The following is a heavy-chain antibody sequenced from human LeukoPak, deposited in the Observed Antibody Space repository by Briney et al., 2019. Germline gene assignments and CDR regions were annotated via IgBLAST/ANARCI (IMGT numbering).Heavy chain of an antibody. CDR1: GFTFSGYA. CDR3: ARARNYYYGSGSYYLFAFDI. Sequence: GGSLRLSRAASGFTFSGYAMSWVRQAPGKGLEWVSSISASGGDTYYADSVKGRFTIYRDNAKNTLYLQMNSLRAEDTAVYYCARARNYYYGSGSYYLFAFDIWGQGTMVTVSS. J-gene: IGHJ3*02. V-gene: IGHV3-23*01. CDR2: ISASGGDT. D-gene: IGHD3-10*01.